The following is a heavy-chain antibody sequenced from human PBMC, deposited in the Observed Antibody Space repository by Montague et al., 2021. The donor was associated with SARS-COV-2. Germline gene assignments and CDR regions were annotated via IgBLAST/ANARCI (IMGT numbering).Heavy chain of an antibody. D-gene: IGHD4-17*01. CDR1: GASISSSSYY. CDR2: IYYSGST. V-gene: IGHV4-39*07. Sequence: SETLSLTCTVSGASISSSSYYWGWIRQPPGKGLEWIGSIYYSGSTYYNPSLKSRVTISVDTSKNQFSLKLSSVTAADTAVYYCARDYGDYGSGYYYGMDVWGQGTTVTVSS. J-gene: IGHJ6*02. CDR3: ARDYGDYGSGYYYGMDV.